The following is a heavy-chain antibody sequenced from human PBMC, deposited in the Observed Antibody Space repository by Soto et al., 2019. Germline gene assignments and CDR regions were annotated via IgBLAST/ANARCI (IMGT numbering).Heavy chain of an antibody. J-gene: IGHJ5*02. Sequence: QEPLVESGGGVVQPGSSLRLSCAASGFAFRSYGMHWVRQAPGKGLEWVALISHDGDKEYYADSVKGRFTISRDNSENTLFLRMNSLTADDSAVYFCAKAGFTIFGEGFDPWGQGTRVTVSS. CDR2: ISHDGDKE. D-gene: IGHD3-3*01. CDR1: GFAFRSYG. V-gene: IGHV3-30*18. CDR3: AKAGFTIFGEGFDP.